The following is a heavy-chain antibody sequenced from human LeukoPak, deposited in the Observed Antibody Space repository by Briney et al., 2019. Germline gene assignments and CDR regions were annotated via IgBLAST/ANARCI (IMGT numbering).Heavy chain of an antibody. D-gene: IGHD3-22*01. J-gene: IGHJ4*02. CDR3: VSLSYYDLSGYFY. CDR1: GYPFIGNY. Sequence: GASVKVSCTASGYPFIGNYIHWVRQAPGQGLEWMGWINPNSGGTQYSQKFQGRVTLTRDTSITTGYMELSGLTSDDTAVYYCVSLSYYDLSGYFYWGQGTLVTVSS. V-gene: IGHV1-2*02. CDR2: INPNSGGT.